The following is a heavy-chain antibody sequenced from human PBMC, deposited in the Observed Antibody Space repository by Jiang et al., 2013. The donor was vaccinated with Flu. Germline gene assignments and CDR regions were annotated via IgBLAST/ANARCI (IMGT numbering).Heavy chain of an antibody. Sequence: SGAEVKKPGASVKVSCKVSGYSLSDMSIHWVRQAPGKGLEWMGGLDPEDGERKYALNFQGRVTMSEGTSADTAYMELRSLRPDDTAVYYCARGPGNYRRLFDHWGQGTLVTVSS. CDR2: LDPEDGER. CDR1: GYSLSDMS. J-gene: IGHJ4*02. V-gene: IGHV1-24*01. CDR3: ARGPGNYRRLFDH. D-gene: IGHD3-16*02.